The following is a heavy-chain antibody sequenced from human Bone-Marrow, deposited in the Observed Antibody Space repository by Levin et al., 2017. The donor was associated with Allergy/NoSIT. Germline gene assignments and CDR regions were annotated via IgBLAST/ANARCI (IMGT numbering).Heavy chain of an antibody. CDR1: GFTFSNSW. D-gene: IGHD5-24*01. CDR3: ARDQFRRATIGARWFDP. Sequence: GESLKISCATSGFTFSNSWMSWVRQAPGKGLEWVANIKEDGSEKYYVDSVKGRFTISRDNAKNSLFVQMNSLRVEDTAVYYCARDQFRRATIGARWFDPWGQGTLVTVSS. V-gene: IGHV3-7*01. J-gene: IGHJ5*02. CDR2: IKEDGSEK.